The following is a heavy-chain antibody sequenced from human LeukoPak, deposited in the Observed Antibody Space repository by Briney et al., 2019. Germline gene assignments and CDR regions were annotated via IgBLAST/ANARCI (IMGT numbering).Heavy chain of an antibody. CDR3: ARYAYRSMTYMDV. J-gene: IGHJ6*03. CDR1: GFTFSSYW. CDR2: IKQDGSEK. V-gene: IGHV3-7*01. Sequence: PGGSLRLSCAASGFTFSSYWMSWVRQAPGKGLEWVANIKQDGSEKYYVDSVKGRFTISRDNAKNSLYLQMNSLRAEDTAVYYCARYAYRSMTYMDVWGKGTTVTVSS. D-gene: IGHD2/OR15-2a*01.